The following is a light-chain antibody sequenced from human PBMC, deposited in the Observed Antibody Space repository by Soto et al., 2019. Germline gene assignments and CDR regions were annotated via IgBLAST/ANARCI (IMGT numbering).Light chain of an antibody. Sequence: QSVLTQPRSVSGSPGQTVTISCTGTSSDVGVYNYVSWYQQYPGKAPKIMIYDVSKRPSGVPDRFSGSKSDNTASLTISRLQAEDEADYYCCSYAGSYTFVYGIWTKVTVL. CDR3: CSYAGSYTFV. CDR2: DVS. J-gene: IGLJ1*01. V-gene: IGLV2-11*01. CDR1: SSDVGVYNY.